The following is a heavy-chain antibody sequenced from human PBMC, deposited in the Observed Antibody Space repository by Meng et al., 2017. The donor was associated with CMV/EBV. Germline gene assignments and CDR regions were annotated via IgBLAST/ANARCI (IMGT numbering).Heavy chain of an antibody. CDR3: ARTVPGLVPAALYTPRLYYYYGMDV. J-gene: IGHJ6*02. CDR1: GFTFSSYW. CDR2: IKQDGSEK. V-gene: IGHV3-7*01. D-gene: IGHD2-2*01. Sequence: GESLKISCAASGFTFSSYWMSWVRQAPGKGLEWVANIKQDGSEKYYVDSVKGRFTISRDNAKNSLYLQMNSLRAEDTAVYYCARTVPGLVPAALYTPRLYYYYGMDVWGQGTTVTVSS.